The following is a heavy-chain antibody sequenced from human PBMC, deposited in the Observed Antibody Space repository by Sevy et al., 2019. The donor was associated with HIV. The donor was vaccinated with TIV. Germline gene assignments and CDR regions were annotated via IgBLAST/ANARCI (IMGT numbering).Heavy chain of an antibody. D-gene: IGHD3-22*01. V-gene: IGHV4-61*01. CDR3: ARDLSITQSFDGSGYYQNEAFDI. J-gene: IGHJ3*02. Sequence: SETLSLTCTVSGGSVSSASYYWSWIRQSPGKGLEWIGYIYYTGSTNYNPSLKSRVTISLDMSKNQFSLKLSSVTAADTAVYYCARDLSITQSFDGSGYYQNEAFDIWGQGTMVTVSS. CDR1: GGSVSSASYY. CDR2: IYYTGST.